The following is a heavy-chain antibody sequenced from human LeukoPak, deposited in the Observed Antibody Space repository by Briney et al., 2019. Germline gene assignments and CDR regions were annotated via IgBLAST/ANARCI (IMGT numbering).Heavy chain of an antibody. D-gene: IGHD2-2*01. CDR2: ISGSSGST. V-gene: IGHV3-23*01. CDR1: GFTFSSYA. CDR3: AKGLYCSSTSCAYYYGMDV. J-gene: IGHJ6*02. Sequence: GGSLRLSCAASGFTFSSYAMHWVRQAPGKGLEWVSAISGSSGSTYYADSVKGRFTISRDNSKNTLYLQMNSLRAEDTAVYYCAKGLYCSSTSCAYYYGMDVWGQGTTVTVSS.